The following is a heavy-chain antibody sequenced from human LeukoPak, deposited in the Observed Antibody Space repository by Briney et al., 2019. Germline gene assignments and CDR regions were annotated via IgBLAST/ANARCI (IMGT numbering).Heavy chain of an antibody. J-gene: IGHJ4*02. CDR2: IYYSGST. CDR3: ATQIAYSGGSYYLLQWDY. V-gene: IGHV4-61*01. CDR1: GGSVSSGSYY. D-gene: IGHD1-26*01. Sequence: SETLSLTCTVSGGSVSSGSYYWSWIRQPPGKGLEWIGCIYYSGSTNYNPSLKSRVTISVDTSKNQFSLKLSSVTAADTAVYYCATQIAYSGGSYYLLQWDYWGQGTLVTVSS.